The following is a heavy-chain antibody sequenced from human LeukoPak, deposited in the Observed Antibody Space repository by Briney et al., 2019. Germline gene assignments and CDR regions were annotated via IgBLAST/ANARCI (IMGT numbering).Heavy chain of an antibody. CDR3: ARSPLRITMVRGVISWFDP. J-gene: IGHJ5*02. V-gene: IGHV1-2*02. D-gene: IGHD3-10*01. CDR1: GGTLSSYA. CDR2: INPNSGGT. Sequence: VASVKVSCKASGGTLSSYAISWVRQAPGQGLEWMGWINPNSGGTNYAQKFQGRVTMTRDTSIGTAYMELSRLRSDDTAVYYCARSPLRITMVRGVISWFDPWGQGTLVTVSS.